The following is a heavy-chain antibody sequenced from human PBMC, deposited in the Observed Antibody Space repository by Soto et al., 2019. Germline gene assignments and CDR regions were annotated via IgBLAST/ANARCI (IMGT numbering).Heavy chain of an antibody. CDR3: AKIGIAVAGSPYYYYGMDV. J-gene: IGHJ6*02. D-gene: IGHD6-19*01. CDR1: GFTFSSYG. V-gene: IGHV3-30*18. CDR2: ISYDGSNK. Sequence: GGSLRLSCAASGFTFSSYGMHWVRQAPGKGLEWVAVISYDGSNKYYADSVKGRFTISRDNSKNTLYLQMNSLRAEDTAVYYCAKIGIAVAGSPYYYYGMDVWGQGTTVTVS.